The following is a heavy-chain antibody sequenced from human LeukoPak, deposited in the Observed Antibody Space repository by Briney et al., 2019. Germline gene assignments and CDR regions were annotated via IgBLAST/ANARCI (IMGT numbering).Heavy chain of an antibody. V-gene: IGHV3-48*01. J-gene: IGHJ4*02. CDR1: VFTLSTYI. CDR2: IRRSRSAI. D-gene: IGHD2-2*02. CDR3: ARYCSGAGCYTHPLDY. Sequence: GGALRLSCAASVFTLSTYIMNGVRQAPGKGLEWVSYIRRSRSAIYYADSVKGRFTISRDNAKNSLYLQMNCLRAEDTAVYYCARYCSGAGCYTHPLDYWGQGSLVTVSS.